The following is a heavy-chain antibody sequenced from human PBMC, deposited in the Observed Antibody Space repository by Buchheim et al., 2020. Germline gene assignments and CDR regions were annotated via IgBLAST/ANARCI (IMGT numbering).Heavy chain of an antibody. CDR3: AEDPRRDGYNYGYFDY. CDR2: ISYDGSNK. V-gene: IGHV3-30*18. J-gene: IGHJ4*02. CDR1: GFTFSSYG. D-gene: IGHD5-24*01. Sequence: QVQLVESGGGVVQPGRSLRLSCAASGFTFSSYGMHWVRQAPGKGLEWVAVISYDGSNKYYADYVKGRFTISRDNSKNTLYLQMNSLRAEDTAVYYCAEDPRRDGYNYGYFDYWGQGTL.